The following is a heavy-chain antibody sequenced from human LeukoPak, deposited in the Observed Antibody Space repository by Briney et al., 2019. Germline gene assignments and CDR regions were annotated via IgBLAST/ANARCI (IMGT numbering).Heavy chain of an antibody. Sequence: AGGSLRLSCAASGFTFSSYAMSWVRQAPGKGLEWVSTISGSGGNTYYADSVKGRFTISRDNSKNTLYLQMNSLRAEDTAVYYCAKDGFMITFGGVIVNVDAFDIWGQGTMVTVSS. CDR2: ISGSGGNT. V-gene: IGHV3-23*01. CDR3: AKDGFMITFGGVIVNVDAFDI. CDR1: GFTFSSYA. J-gene: IGHJ3*02. D-gene: IGHD3-16*02.